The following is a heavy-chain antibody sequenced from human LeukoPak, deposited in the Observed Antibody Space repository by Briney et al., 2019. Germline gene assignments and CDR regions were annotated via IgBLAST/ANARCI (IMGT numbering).Heavy chain of an antibody. J-gene: IGHJ4*02. CDR1: GYTFTNYY. Sequence: GASVKVSCKASGYTFTNYYIHWVRQAPGQGLEWIGIITPSGGGTSYAQRFQGRVTMTRDTSTSTVYMELSSLRYDDTALYYCARRGNLRAALTYWGQGTLVTVSS. CDR3: ARRGNLRAALTY. V-gene: IGHV1-46*01. D-gene: IGHD6-6*01. CDR2: ITPSGGGT.